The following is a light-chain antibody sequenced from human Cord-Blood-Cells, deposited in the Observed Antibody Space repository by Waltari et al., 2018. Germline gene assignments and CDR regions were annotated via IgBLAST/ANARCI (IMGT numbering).Light chain of an antibody. CDR1: QSIGSY. CDR3: QEGYSTPPYT. Sequence: QITQAPSSPAAPVGDRVPLPCRASQSIGSYLNWYQQKPGKAPTLLIYAESSLQSGVPSRFSGRGSGTDFTLTVSSLQPEDFATCYCQEGYSTPPYTVGQGTRLEIK. J-gene: IGKJ2*01. V-gene: IGKV1-39*01. CDR2: AES.